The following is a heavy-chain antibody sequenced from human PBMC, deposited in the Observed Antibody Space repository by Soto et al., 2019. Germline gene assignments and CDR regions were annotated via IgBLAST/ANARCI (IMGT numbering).Heavy chain of an antibody. CDR3: ARGVHGGYDFWSAYYGDYFDY. Sequence: PSETLSLTCAVYGGSFSGYYWSWIRQPPGKGLEWFGEINHSGSTNYNPSLKSRVTISVDTSKNQFSLKLSSVTAADTAVYYCARGVHGGYDFWSAYYGDYFDYWGQGTVVTVSS. CDR1: GGSFSGYY. CDR2: INHSGST. D-gene: IGHD3-3*01. V-gene: IGHV4-34*01. J-gene: IGHJ4*02.